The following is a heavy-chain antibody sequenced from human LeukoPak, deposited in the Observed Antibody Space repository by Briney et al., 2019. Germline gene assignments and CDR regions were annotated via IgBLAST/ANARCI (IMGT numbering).Heavy chain of an antibody. CDR3: ASLYGDDAFDI. Sequence: SVKVSCKASGGTFSSYAISWVRQAPGQGLEWMGGIIPIFGIANYAQKFQGRVTITADESTSTAYMELSSLRSEDTAVYYCASLYGDDAFDIWGQGTMVTVSS. D-gene: IGHD4-17*01. CDR2: IIPIFGIA. V-gene: IGHV1-69*13. J-gene: IGHJ3*02. CDR1: GGTFSSYA.